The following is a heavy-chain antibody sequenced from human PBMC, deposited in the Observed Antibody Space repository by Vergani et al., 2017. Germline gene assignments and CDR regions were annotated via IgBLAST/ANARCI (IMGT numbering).Heavy chain of an antibody. V-gene: IGHV3-21*01. CDR3: ARRGYYDLDAFDI. D-gene: IGHD3-22*01. Sequence: EVQLVESGGGLVKAGGSLRLSCAASGFTFSSYSMNWVRQAPGKGLEWVSSISSSSSYIYYEDSVKGRFTISRENAKNSLYLQMNSRRAEDTAVYYCARRGYYDLDAFDIWGQGTMVTVSS. CDR1: GFTFSSYS. J-gene: IGHJ3*02. CDR2: ISSSSSYI.